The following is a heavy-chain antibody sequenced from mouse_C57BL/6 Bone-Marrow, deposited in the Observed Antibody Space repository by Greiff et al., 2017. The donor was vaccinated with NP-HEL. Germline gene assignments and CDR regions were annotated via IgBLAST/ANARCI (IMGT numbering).Heavy chain of an antibody. J-gene: IGHJ3*01. V-gene: IGHV3-6*01. CDR2: ISYDGSN. Sequence: EVQVVESGPGLVKPSQSLSLTCSVTGYSITRGYYWNWIRQFPGNKLEWMGYISYDGSNNYNPSLKNRISITRDTSKNQFFLKLNSVTTEDTATYYCARGLRRGLFAYWGQGTLVTVSA. CDR3: ARGLRRGLFAY. D-gene: IGHD2-4*01. CDR1: GYSITRGYY.